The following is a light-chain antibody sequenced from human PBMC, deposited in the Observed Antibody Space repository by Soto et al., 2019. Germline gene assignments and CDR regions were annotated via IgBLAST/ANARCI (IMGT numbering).Light chain of an antibody. CDR3: QQYRNYWT. CDR2: DVS. J-gene: IGKJ1*01. V-gene: IGKV1-5*01. CDR1: QSISSW. Sequence: DIQMTQSPSTLSASVGDRVTITCRASQSISSWLAWYQQKPGKAPNLLIYDVSSLESGVPSRFSVSGSGTEVTLTISSLQPDDLATYYCQQYRNYWTFGQGTKVEI.